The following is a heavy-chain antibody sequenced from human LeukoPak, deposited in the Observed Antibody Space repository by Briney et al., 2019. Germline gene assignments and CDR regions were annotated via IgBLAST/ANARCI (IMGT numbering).Heavy chain of an antibody. CDR2: IKSKSDGGTT. J-gene: IGHJ4*02. CDR1: GFTFSNAW. V-gene: IGHV3-15*01. D-gene: IGHD3-22*01. Sequence: GGSLRLSCAASGFTFSNAWMSWVRQAPGKGLEWVGRIKSKSDGGTTDYAAPVKGRFTISRDDSKNTLYLQMNSLKTEDTAVYYCARDSSGYYPDLDYWGQGTLVTVSS. CDR3: ARDSSGYYPDLDY.